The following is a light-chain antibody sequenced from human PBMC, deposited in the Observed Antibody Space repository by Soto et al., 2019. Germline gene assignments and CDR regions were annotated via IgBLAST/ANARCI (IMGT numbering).Light chain of an antibody. CDR3: SSYTSSSTPLYV. V-gene: IGLV2-14*01. CDR2: DVS. Sequence: QSALTQPASVSGSPGQSIAISCTGTSSDVGGYHYVSWYQQHPGKAPKLMIYDVSNRPSGVSNRFSGSKSGNTASLTISGLQAEDEADYYCSSYTSSSTPLYVFGNGTKLTVL. CDR1: SSDVGGYHY. J-gene: IGLJ1*01.